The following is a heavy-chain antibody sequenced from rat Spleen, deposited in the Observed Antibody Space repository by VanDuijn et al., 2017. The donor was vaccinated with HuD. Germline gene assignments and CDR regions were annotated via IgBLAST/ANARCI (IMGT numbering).Heavy chain of an antibody. CDR3: TREGTIAALAY. D-gene: IGHD1-2*01. CDR1: GFTFSDYY. Sequence: EVQLVESDGGLVQPGRSLKLSCVASGFTFSDYYMAWVRQAPTKGLEWVATINYDGSSTYYPDSVKGRFTVSRDNVKSTLYLQMNSLRSEDTATYYCTREGTIAALAYWGQGVMVTVSS. J-gene: IGHJ2*01. V-gene: IGHV5-29*01. CDR2: INYDGSST.